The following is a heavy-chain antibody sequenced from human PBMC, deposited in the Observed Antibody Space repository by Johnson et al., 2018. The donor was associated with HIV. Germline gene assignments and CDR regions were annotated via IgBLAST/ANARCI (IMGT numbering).Heavy chain of an antibody. CDR3: ARGIGAAADPDAFDI. Sequence: QVQLVESGGGVVQPGGSLRLSCAASGFTFSSYGMHWVRQAPGKGLEWVAFIRYDGSNKYYADSVKGRFTISRDNSKNTLYLQMNSLRAEDTAGYYCARGIGAAADPDAFDIWGQGTLVSVS. CDR2: IRYDGSNK. D-gene: IGHD2-15*01. J-gene: IGHJ3*02. V-gene: IGHV3-30*02. CDR1: GFTFSSYG.